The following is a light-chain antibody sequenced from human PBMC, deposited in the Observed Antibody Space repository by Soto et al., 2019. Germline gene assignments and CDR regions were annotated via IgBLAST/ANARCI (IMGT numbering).Light chain of an antibody. J-gene: IGKJ4*01. CDR3: QQYGSSPHLT. Sequence: EIVMTQSPATLSVSPGERATLSCRASQSVSSSVAWYQQKPGQAPRLLIYDASNRATGIPARFSGSGSGTDFTLTISRLEPEDFAVYYCQQYGSSPHLTFGGGTKV. CDR1: QSVSSS. CDR2: DAS. V-gene: IGKV3-20*01.